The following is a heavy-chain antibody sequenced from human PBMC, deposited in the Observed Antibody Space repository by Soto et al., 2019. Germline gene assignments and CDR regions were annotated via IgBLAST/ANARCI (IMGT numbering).Heavy chain of an antibody. Sequence: GGSLRLSCAASGFTFSSYGMHWVRQAPGKGLEWVAVISYDGSNKYYADSVKGRFTISRDNSKNTLYLQMNSLRAEDTAVYYCAKMSQYYYDSSGYYEPYYFDYRDQGTLVTVSS. D-gene: IGHD3-22*01. CDR3: AKMSQYYYDSSGYYEPYYFDY. J-gene: IGHJ4*02. CDR1: GFTFSSYG. V-gene: IGHV3-30*18. CDR2: ISYDGSNK.